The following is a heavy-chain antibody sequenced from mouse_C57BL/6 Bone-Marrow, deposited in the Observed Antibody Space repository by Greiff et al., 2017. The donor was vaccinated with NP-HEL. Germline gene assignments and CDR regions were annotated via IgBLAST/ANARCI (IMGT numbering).Heavy chain of an antibody. Sequence: EVQLQQSGPELVKPGASVKISCKASGYTFTDYYMNWVKQSHGKSLEWIGDINPNNGGTSYNQKFKGKATLTVDKSSSTAYMELRSLTSEDSAVYYCARGSLLPYYFDYWGQGTTLTVSS. D-gene: IGHD1-1*01. J-gene: IGHJ2*01. CDR3: ARGSLLPYYFDY. V-gene: IGHV1-26*01. CDR1: GYTFTDYY. CDR2: INPNNGGT.